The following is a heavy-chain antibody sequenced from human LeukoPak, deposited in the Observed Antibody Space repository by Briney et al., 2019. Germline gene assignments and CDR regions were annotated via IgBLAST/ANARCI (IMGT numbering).Heavy chain of an antibody. J-gene: IGHJ4*02. D-gene: IGHD1-20*01. CDR3: VTDLHGINWYVY. Sequence: PGGSLRLSCAASGFKLSSYSMNWVRQAPGKGLEWVSSITSSSSYIYYADSMKGRFTISRDNAKNSLFLQMNSLRADDTSMYYCVTDLHGINWYVYWGQGTLVTVSS. V-gene: IGHV3-21*01. CDR2: ITSSSSYI. CDR1: GFKLSSYS.